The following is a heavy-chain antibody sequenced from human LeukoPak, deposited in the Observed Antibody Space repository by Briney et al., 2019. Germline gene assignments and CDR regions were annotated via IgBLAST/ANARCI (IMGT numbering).Heavy chain of an antibody. CDR3: ARVVSGITIFGVVIAHFDY. CDR1: GGSFSGYY. J-gene: IGHJ4*02. V-gene: IGHV4-34*01. D-gene: IGHD3-3*01. CDR2: INHSGST. Sequence: SETLSLTCAVYGGSFSGYYWSWIRQPPGKGLEWIGEINHSGSTNYNPSLKSRVTISVDTSKNQFSLKLSSVTAADTAVYCCARVVSGITIFGVVIAHFDYWGQGTLVTVSS.